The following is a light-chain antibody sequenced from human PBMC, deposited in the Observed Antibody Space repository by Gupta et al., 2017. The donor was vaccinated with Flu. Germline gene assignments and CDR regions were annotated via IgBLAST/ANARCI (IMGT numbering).Light chain of an antibody. Sequence: GDRVTITCRASQGISNFLAWYQQKPGKVPQLLIYDASTLQSGVPSRFSGSGSGTVFTLTISSLQAEDVATYYCQKYDRAPLTFGQGTKVEIK. CDR3: QKYDRAPLT. CDR1: QGISNF. V-gene: IGKV1-27*01. CDR2: DAS. J-gene: IGKJ1*01.